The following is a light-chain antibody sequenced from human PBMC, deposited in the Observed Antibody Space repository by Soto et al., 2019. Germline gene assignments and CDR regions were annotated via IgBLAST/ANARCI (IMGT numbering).Light chain of an antibody. CDR2: GAS. Sequence: EIVFTQSPSTLSLSPGERAALSCRASETVDSFLAWYQQKPGQAPRLLIYGASSRATGIPDRFSGSGSATDFTLTISRLEPEDFAVYYCQQYGGSSPITFGQGTRLEIK. CDR1: ETVDSF. J-gene: IGKJ5*01. CDR3: QQYGGSSPIT. V-gene: IGKV3-20*01.